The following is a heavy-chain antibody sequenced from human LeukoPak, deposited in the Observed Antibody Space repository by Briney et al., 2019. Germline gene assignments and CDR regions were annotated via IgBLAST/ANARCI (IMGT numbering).Heavy chain of an antibody. CDR2: IYTSGST. D-gene: IGHD4-17*01. Sequence: SETLSLTCTVYSGSISSGSYYWSWIRQPAGKGLEWIGRIYTSGSTNYNPSLKSRVTISVDTSKNQFSLKLSSVTAADTAVYYCARAHRDYGYAFDIWGQGTMVTVSS. CDR1: SGSISSGSYY. J-gene: IGHJ3*02. V-gene: IGHV4-61*02. CDR3: ARAHRDYGYAFDI.